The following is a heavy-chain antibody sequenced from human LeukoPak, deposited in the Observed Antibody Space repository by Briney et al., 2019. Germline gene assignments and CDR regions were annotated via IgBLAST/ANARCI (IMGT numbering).Heavy chain of an antibody. V-gene: IGHV7-4-1*02. Sequence: ASVKVSCKASGGTFSSYAISWVRQAPGQGLEWMGGIITNTGNPTYAQGFTGRFVFSLDTSVSTAHLQISSLKAEDTAVYYCARGTVFSRLLGYYYYYGMDVWGQGTTVTVSS. CDR3: ARGTVFSRLLGYYYYYGMDV. CDR2: IITNTGNP. J-gene: IGHJ6*02. D-gene: IGHD3-3*01. CDR1: GGTFSSYA.